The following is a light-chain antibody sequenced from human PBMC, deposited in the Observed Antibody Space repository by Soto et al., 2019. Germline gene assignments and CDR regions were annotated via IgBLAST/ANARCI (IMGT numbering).Light chain of an antibody. J-gene: IGLJ2*01. CDR1: SSDVGGHNH. CDR2: EVS. CDR3: SSYAGSMNLI. Sequence: HSVLTQPPSASGSPGQSVTISCTGSSSDVGGHNHVSWYQQHPGKAPKLMIYEVSKRPSGVPDRFSGSKSVNTASLTVSGLQAEDEADYYCSSYAGSMNLIFGGGTKVTVL. V-gene: IGLV2-8*01.